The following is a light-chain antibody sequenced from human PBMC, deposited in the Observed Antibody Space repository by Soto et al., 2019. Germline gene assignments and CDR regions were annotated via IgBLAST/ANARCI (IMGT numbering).Light chain of an antibody. CDR2: VAS. CDR3: QQHWTGPWT. Sequence: ESVLTQSPDTLSLSPGERATLSSRASLTVSSNNLAWYQHKTGQPPRLLSYVASRSATGIPDRFSDSGSGSESALTFAKVEPADFSVYYCQQHWTGPWTFGRGNKGEIK. CDR1: LTVSSNN. J-gene: IGKJ1*01. V-gene: IGKV3-20*01.